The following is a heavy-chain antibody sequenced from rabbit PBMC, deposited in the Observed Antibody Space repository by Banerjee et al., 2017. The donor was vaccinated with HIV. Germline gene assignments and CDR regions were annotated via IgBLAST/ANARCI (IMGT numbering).Heavy chain of an antibody. CDR3: ARGSNYASYGYATFNL. Sequence: QSLEESGGDLVKPGASLTLTCTASGFSFSSSYYVCWVRQAPGKGLEWIACIYAGSTDRTYYASWAKGRFTISKTSSTTVTLQMTSLTAADTATYFCARGSNYASYGYATFNLWGPGTLVTVS. J-gene: IGHJ4*01. D-gene: IGHD6-1*01. CDR1: GFSFSSSYY. CDR2: IYAGSTDRT. V-gene: IGHV1S40*01.